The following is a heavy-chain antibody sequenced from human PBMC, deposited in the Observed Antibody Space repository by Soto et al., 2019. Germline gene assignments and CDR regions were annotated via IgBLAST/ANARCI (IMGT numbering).Heavy chain of an antibody. CDR2: IYASGST. V-gene: IGHV4-4*07. Sequence: LTCTVSGDFISSYSWSWIRQSAGKGLEWIGRIYASGSTNYNPILKSRLTISVDTSKKQFSLKLSSVTAADTAVYYCAVLGDFQSSNHAMDAWGQGTTVTVSS. CDR1: GDFISSYS. CDR3: AVLGDFQSSNHAMDA. J-gene: IGHJ6*02. D-gene: IGHD3-10*01.